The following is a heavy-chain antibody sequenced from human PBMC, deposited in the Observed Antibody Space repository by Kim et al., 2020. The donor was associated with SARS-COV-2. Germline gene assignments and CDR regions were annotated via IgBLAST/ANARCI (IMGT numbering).Heavy chain of an antibody. V-gene: IGHV4-39*01. J-gene: IGHJ5*02. Sequence: SETLSLTCTVSGGSISSSSYYWGWIRQPQGKGLEWIGSSYYSGSTYYNPSLKSGATISVDTSKTQFSLKLSSVTAADPAVYYCARLVGKEPPRLDPWGQGTLVTVSS. D-gene: IGHD3-10*01. CDR3: ARLVGKEPPRLDP. CDR2: SYYSGST. CDR1: GGSISSSSYY.